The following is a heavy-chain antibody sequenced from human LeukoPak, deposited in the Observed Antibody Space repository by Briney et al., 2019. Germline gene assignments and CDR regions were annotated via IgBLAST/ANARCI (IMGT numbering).Heavy chain of an antibody. CDR2: IYLTGTT. J-gene: IGHJ4*02. CDR3: ARGGGYGEV. CDR1: GGSINSYY. D-gene: IGHD4-17*01. V-gene: IGHV4-4*07. Sequence: SETLSLTCTVSGGSINSYYWGWVRQPAGPGLEWIGRIYLTGTTNYSPSFKSRLTMSLDTSKNQFSLKLRSVTAADTAVYYCARGGGYGEVWGQGTLVTVSS.